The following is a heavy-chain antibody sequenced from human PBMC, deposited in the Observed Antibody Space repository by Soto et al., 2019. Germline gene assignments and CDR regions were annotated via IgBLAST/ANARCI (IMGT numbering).Heavy chain of an antibody. D-gene: IGHD2-15*01. CDR1: GFTFTSSA. CDR3: AEDQGGVVAATF. CDR2: IVVGSGNT. J-gene: IGHJ4*02. Sequence: QMQLVQSGPEVKKPGTPVKVSCKASGFTFTSSAVQWARQARGQRHEWIGWIVVGSGNTNYAQKVQERVPITRYLSTSTAYMELSSLRSEDTAVYYCAEDQGGVVAATFWGQVTLVTVAA. V-gene: IGHV1-58*01.